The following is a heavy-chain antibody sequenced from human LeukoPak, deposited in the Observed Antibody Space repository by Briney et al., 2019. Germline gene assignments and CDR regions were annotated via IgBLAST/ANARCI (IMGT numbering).Heavy chain of an antibody. CDR2: ISWNSGSI. J-gene: IGHJ4*02. D-gene: IGHD1-1*01. Sequence: GRSLRLSCAASGFTFDDYAMHWVRQAPGKGLEWVSGISWNSGSIGYADSVKGRFTISKDNSKNTLYLQMNSLRAEDTAVYYCAKATAVRYFDYWGQGTLVTVSS. CDR3: AKATAVRYFDY. CDR1: GFTFDDYA. V-gene: IGHV3-9*01.